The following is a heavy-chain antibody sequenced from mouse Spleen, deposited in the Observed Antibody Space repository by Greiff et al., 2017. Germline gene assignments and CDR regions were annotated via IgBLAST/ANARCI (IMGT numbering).Heavy chain of an antibody. CDR2: IDPEDGET. CDR3: ASDSSGPYYFDY. D-gene: IGHD3-2*02. V-gene: IGHV14-2*01. J-gene: IGHJ2*01. CDR1: GFNIKDYY. Sequence: EVQGVESGAELVKPGASVKLSCTASGFNIKDYYMHWVKQRTEQGLEWIGRIDPEDGETKYAPKFQGKATITADTSSNTAYLQLSSLTSEDTAVYYCASDSSGPYYFDYWGQGTTLTVSS.